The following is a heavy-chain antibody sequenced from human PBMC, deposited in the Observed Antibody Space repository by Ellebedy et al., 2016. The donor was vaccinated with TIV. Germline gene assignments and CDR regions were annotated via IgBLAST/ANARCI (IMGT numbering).Heavy chain of an antibody. J-gene: IGHJ5*02. CDR1: GSSSSSSYY. Sequence: MPSETLSLTCSVSGSSSSSSYYWGWIRQPPGKGLEWIGSVYYSVRTYDNPSLKSRVTISVDTSKNQFSLKLGSVTAADTAVYYCAGEKVGTLRWFDPWGQGTLVTVSS. CDR3: AGEKVGTLRWFDP. V-gene: IGHV4-38-2*02. CDR2: VYYSVRT. D-gene: IGHD4-23*01.